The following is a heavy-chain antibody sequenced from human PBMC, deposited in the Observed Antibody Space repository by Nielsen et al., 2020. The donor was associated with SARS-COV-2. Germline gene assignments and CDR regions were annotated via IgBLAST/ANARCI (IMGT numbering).Heavy chain of an antibody. CDR1: GGTFSSYG. V-gene: IGHV1-69*13. Sequence: SVKVSCKASGGTFSSYGITWVRQAPGQGLEWMGGIIPVFGVPNYAQKFQGRVTITADESTSTADMELSSLRSDDTAVYYCAREYSSSWYGAYWGQGTLVTVSS. D-gene: IGHD6-13*01. CDR3: AREYSSSWYGAY. J-gene: IGHJ4*02. CDR2: IIPVFGVP.